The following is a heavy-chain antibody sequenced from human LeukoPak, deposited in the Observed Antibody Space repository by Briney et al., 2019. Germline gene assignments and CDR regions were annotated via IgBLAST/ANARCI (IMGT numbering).Heavy chain of an antibody. CDR3: ARSTTIQVWPHMDV. CDR1: GFTFSSYE. V-gene: IGHV3-48*03. CDR2: ISRSGSTI. D-gene: IGHD5-18*01. J-gene: IGHJ6*03. Sequence: GGSLRLSCAASGFTFSSYEMNWVRQAPRRGLEWVSYISRSGSTIYYADSVKGRFTISRDNAKNSLYLQINSLRAEDTAVYYCARSTTIQVWPHMDVWGKGTTVTVSS.